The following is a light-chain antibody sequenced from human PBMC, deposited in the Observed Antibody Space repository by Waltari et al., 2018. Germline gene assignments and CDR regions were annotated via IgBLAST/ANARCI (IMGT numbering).Light chain of an antibody. CDR1: QSVSSY. CDR2: DAS. Sequence: EIVLTQSPATLSSSPGERTTLPCRASQSVSSYLSWYQQKPGQAPRLLIYDASNRATGIPARFSGSGSGTDFTLTISSLEPEDFAVYYCQQRSNWRPITFGQGTRLEIK. J-gene: IGKJ5*01. CDR3: QQRSNWRPIT. V-gene: IGKV3-11*01.